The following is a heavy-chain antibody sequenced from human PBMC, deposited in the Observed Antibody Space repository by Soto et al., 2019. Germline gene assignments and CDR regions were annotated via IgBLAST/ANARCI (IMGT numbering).Heavy chain of an antibody. CDR2: IYYSGST. V-gene: IGHV4-59*08. J-gene: IGHJ4*02. CDR3: ASYDFWSGYHDY. CDR1: GGSISSYY. D-gene: IGHD3-3*01. Sequence: QVQLQESGPGLVKPSETLSLTCTVSGGSISSYYWSWIRQPPGKGLEWIGYIYYSGSTNYNPSLKSRVTISVDTSKNQFSLKLSSVTAADTAVYYCASYDFWSGYHDYWGQGTLVTVSS.